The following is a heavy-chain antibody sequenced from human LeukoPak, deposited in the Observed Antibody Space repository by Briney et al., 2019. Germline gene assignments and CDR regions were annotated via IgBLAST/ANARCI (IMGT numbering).Heavy chain of an antibody. Sequence: SETLSLTCTVCSLSISSSSYYCPWIRQPPGKGLEWIGRIYYSGSTYYNPSLKSRVTISVDTSKNQFSLKLSSVTAADTAVYYRARHNPMGYYNDSSEGEYFDYWGQGTLVTVSS. CDR2: IYYSGST. CDR3: ARHNPMGYYNDSSEGEYFDY. CDR1: SLSISSSSYY. D-gene: IGHD3-22*01. V-gene: IGHV4-39*01. J-gene: IGHJ4*02.